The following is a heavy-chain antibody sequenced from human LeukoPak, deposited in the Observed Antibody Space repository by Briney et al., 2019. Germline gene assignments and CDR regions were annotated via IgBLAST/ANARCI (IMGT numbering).Heavy chain of an antibody. J-gene: IGHJ4*02. CDR3: ARDGDGRGEDFDY. CDR2: IKPDGSEK. D-gene: IGHD4-17*01. Sequence: PGGSLRLSCAASGFTFSSYWMSWVRQAPGKGLEWVANIKPDGSEKHFVDSVKGRFTISRDNAKNFLYLQMNSLRVEDTALYYCARDGDGRGEDFDYWGQGILVTVSS. V-gene: IGHV3-7*01. CDR1: GFTFSSYW.